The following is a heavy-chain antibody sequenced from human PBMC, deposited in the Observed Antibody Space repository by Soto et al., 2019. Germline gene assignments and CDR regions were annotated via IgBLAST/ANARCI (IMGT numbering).Heavy chain of an antibody. CDR2: IDWDDDK. V-gene: IGHV2-70*11. J-gene: IGHJ3*02. CDR1: GFSLSTSGMC. Sequence: SGPTLVNPTQTLTLTCTFSGFSLSTSGMCVSWIRQPPGKALEWLARIDWDDDKYYSTSLKTRLTISKDTSKNQVVLTMTNMDPVDTATYYCARINLGSSGSPPVFDIWGQGTMVIVSS. CDR3: ARINLGSSGSPPVFDI. D-gene: IGHD6-19*01.